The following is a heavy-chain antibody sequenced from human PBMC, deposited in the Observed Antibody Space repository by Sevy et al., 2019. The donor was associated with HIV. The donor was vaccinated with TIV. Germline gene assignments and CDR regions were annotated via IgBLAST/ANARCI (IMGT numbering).Heavy chain of an antibody. CDR2: IKQDGSEE. D-gene: IGHD3-3*01. CDR3: ARHVGRGYDFWSGYPYYYYYGMDV. J-gene: IGHJ6*02. CDR1: GFTFSSYW. V-gene: IGHV3-7*01. Sequence: GGSLRLSCAASGFTFSSYWMSWVRQAPGKGLEWVANIKQDGSEEYYVDSVKGRFTISRDNAKNSLYLQMNSLRAEDTAVYYCARHVGRGYDFWSGYPYYYYYGMDVWGQGTTVTVSS.